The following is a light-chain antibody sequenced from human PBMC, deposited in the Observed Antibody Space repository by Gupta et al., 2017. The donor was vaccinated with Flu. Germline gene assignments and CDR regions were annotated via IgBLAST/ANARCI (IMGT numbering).Light chain of an antibody. CDR3: QQSDSTPDT. V-gene: IGKV1-39*01. CDR2: AAS. Sequence: PLSLSASVGDRVTITCRASQDILNFLNWYQQKPGKAPKLLIYAASKLQSGVPSGFSGSGSGTEFTLTIRRLKPEDLATYYCQQSDSTPDTFGQGTKVE. CDR1: QDILNF. J-gene: IGKJ1*01.